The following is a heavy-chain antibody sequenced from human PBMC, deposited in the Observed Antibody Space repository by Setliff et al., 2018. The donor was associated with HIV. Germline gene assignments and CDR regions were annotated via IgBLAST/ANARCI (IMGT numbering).Heavy chain of an antibody. CDR3: ARAGGGATDQAFDI. V-gene: IGHV1-46*01. CDR1: GYTFTSYF. CDR2: IDPNGGAT. J-gene: IGHJ3*02. D-gene: IGHD2-2*01. Sequence: ASVQVSCKAFGYTFTSYFLHWVRQAPGQGLEWLGIIDPNGGATNNAQKLQGRLTVTTDTSTGTLYMELGNLRSDDSAVYYCARAGGGATDQAFDIWGQGTMVTVSS.